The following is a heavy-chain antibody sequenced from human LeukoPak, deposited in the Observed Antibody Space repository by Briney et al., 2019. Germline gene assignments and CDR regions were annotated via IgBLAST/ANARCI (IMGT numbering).Heavy chain of an antibody. D-gene: IGHD1-14*01. Sequence: GGSLRLSCAASGFTFSTYGMNWVRQAPGKGLEWVAIIWYDGNNKYYADSVKGRFTISRDNSKNTLYLQMNSLRADDTAVYYCAKSSDNQNWYFHLWGRGTLVTVSS. J-gene: IGHJ2*01. CDR1: GFTFSTYG. CDR3: AKSSDNQNWYFHL. V-gene: IGHV3-33*06. CDR2: IWYDGNNK.